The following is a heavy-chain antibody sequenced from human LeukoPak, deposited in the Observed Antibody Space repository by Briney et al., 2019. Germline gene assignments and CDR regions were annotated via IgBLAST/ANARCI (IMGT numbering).Heavy chain of an antibody. CDR2: IRCRGGST. V-gene: IGHV3-23*01. D-gene: IGHD6-13*01. CDR1: GFTFSSYA. J-gene: IGHJ5*02. CDR3: AKVAARVGDPNWFDH. Sequence: PGGSLRLPCAASGFTFSSYAMSWVRQSPGKGLEGVSAIRCRGGSTYYADSVKGRFTISRDHSKNTLYLQMNSLRAEDTAVYYCAKVAARVGDPNWFDHWGQGTLVTVSS.